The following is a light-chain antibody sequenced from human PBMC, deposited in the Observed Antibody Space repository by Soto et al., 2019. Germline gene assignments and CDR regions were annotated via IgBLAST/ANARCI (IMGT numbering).Light chain of an antibody. CDR2: GAS. J-gene: IGKJ1*01. CDR1: QSVSNNY. V-gene: IGKV3-20*01. Sequence: IVVSQSAGTLSLSAGERATLSCRARQSVSNNYLAFYQQKPGQATRLLIYGASKRATGIPGRFGGRWSGKDFTLTISRLEPYDFAVYYCQQYGSSGTFGQGTKVDIK. CDR3: QQYGSSGT.